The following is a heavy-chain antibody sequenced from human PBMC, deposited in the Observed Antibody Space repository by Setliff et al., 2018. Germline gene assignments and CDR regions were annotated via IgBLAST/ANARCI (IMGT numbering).Heavy chain of an antibody. D-gene: IGHD2-21*01. CDR2: AYYNGQD. Sequence: PSETLSLTCTVSGDSISGHFWNWIRQTPDKGLEWIGRAYYNGQDDHNPSLRIRLTISVDTSKTQFSLTLTSVTAADTAIYYCARGIVPPTRQGYDMDVWGKGTTVTVSS. J-gene: IGHJ6*03. V-gene: IGHV4-59*11. CDR1: GDSISGHF. CDR3: ARGIVPPTRQGYDMDV.